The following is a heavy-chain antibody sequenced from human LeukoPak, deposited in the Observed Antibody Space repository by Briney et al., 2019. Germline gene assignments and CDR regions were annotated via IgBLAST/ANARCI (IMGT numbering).Heavy chain of an antibody. D-gene: IGHD6-6*01. J-gene: IGHJ3*02. Sequence: ASVKVSCKASGYTFTSYDINWVRQATGQGLEWMGWMNPNSGNTGYAQKFQGRVTITRNTSISTAYMELSSLRSEDTAVYYCAYSSSWLDAFDIWGQGTMATVSS. CDR2: MNPNSGNT. CDR3: AYSSSWLDAFDI. V-gene: IGHV1-8*03. CDR1: GYTFTSYD.